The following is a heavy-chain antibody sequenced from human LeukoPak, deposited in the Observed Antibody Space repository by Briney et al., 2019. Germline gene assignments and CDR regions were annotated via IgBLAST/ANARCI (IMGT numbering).Heavy chain of an antibody. CDR2: INHSGST. D-gene: IGHD5-12*01. CDR1: GGSFSGYY. V-gene: IGHV4-34*01. CDR3: ASSNHSGYDPLEPYYYYMDV. J-gene: IGHJ6*03. Sequence: PSETLSLTCAVYGGSFSGYYWSWIRQPPGKGLEWIGEINHSGSTNYNPSPKSRVTISVDTSKNQFSLKLSSVTAADTAVYYCASSNHSGYDPLEPYYYYMDVWGKGTTVTISS.